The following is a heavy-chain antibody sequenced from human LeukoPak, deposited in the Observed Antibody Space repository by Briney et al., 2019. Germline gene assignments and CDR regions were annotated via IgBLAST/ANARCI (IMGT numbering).Heavy chain of an antibody. D-gene: IGHD3-10*01. CDR1: GYTFTGYY. CDR3: ARVVKNPHYYGSGSWDALSAFDI. V-gene: IGHV1-2*02. J-gene: IGHJ3*02. Sequence: ASVKVSYKASGYTFTGYYMHWVRQAPGQGLEWMGWINPNSGGTNYAQKFQGRVTMTRDTSISTAYMELSRLRSDDTAVYYCARVVKNPHYYGSGSWDALSAFDIWGQGTMVTVSS. CDR2: INPNSGGT.